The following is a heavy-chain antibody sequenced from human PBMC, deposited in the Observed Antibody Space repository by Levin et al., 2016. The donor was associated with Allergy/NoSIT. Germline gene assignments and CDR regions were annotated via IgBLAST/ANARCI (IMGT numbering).Heavy chain of an antibody. CDR3: ARDRPGRWLQPYYYYYGMDV. CDR1: GFTVSSNY. V-gene: IGHV3-53*04. D-gene: IGHD5-24*01. J-gene: IGHJ6*02. Sequence: GGSLRLSCAASGFTVSSNYMSWVRQAPGKGLEWVSVIYSGGSTYYADSVKGRFTISRHNSKNTLYLQMNSLRAEDTAVYYCARDRPGRWLQPYYYYYGMDVWGQGTTVTVSS. CDR2: IYSGGST.